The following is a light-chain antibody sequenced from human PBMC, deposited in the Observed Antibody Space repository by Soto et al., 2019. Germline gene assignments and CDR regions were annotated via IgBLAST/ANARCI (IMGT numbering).Light chain of an antibody. CDR3: QQYSSSPQT. CDR2: AAS. J-gene: IGKJ1*01. CDR1: QSVSSRY. V-gene: IGKV3-20*01. Sequence: EIELTQSPGTLSLSPGERATLSCRASQSVSSRYLAWYQQQPGQAPSLLNYAASSSATSIPDSISGSSSTTYFTLTISILEPEDVVVYYWQQYSSSPQTFGQGTKVDIK.